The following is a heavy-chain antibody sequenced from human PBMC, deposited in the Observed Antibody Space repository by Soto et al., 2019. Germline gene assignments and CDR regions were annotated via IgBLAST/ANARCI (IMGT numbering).Heavy chain of an antibody. CDR3: AREVPATDAFDI. CDR2: INPNSGGT. J-gene: IGHJ3*02. V-gene: IGHV1-2*02. Sequence: ASVKVSCKASGYTFTGYYMHWVRQAPGQGLEWMGWINPNSGGTNYAQKFQGRVTMTRDTPISTAYMELSRLRSDDTAVYYRAREVPATDAFDIWGQGTMVTVSS. D-gene: IGHD2-2*01. CDR1: GYTFTGYY.